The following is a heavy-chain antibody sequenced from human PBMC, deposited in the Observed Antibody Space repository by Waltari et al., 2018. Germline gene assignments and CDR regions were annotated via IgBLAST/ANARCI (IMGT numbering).Heavy chain of an antibody. D-gene: IGHD1-26*01. CDR3: ARTIVGATSFDY. CDR1: GGTFSSYA. Sequence: QVQLVQSGAEVKKPGSSVKVSCKASGGTFSSYAISWVRQAPGPGLEWMGRIITIHGIANYAQKFQGRVRITADKSTSTAYMELSSLRSEDTAVYYCARTIVGATSFDYWGQGTLVTVSS. CDR2: IITIHGIA. J-gene: IGHJ4*02. V-gene: IGHV1-69*09.